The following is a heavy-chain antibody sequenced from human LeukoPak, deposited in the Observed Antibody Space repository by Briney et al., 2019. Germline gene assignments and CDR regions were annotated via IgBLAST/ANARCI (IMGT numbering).Heavy chain of an antibody. Sequence: GGSLRLSCAASGFTFSSYWMSWVRQAPGKGLEWVANIKQDGSEKYYVDSVKGRFTISRDNAKNSLYLQMNSLRAEDTAVYYCAREFLHTYYDSSGYTDYWGQGTLVTVSS. CDR3: AREFLHTYYDSSGYTDY. CDR1: GFTFSSYW. D-gene: IGHD3-22*01. J-gene: IGHJ4*02. CDR2: IKQDGSEK. V-gene: IGHV3-7*01.